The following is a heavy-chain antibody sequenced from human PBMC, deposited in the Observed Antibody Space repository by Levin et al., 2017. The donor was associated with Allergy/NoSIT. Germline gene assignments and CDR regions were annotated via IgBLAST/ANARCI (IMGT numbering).Heavy chain of an antibody. CDR2: IYYSGST. V-gene: IGHV4-59*01. Sequence: SETLSLTCTVSGGSISSYYWSWIRQPPGKGLEWIGYIYYSGSTNYNPSLKSRVTISVDTSKNQFSLKLSSVTAADTAVYYCAKTSSWYGDGMDVWGQGTTVTVSS. J-gene: IGHJ6*02. CDR3: AKTSSWYGDGMDV. D-gene: IGHD6-13*01. CDR1: GGSISSYY.